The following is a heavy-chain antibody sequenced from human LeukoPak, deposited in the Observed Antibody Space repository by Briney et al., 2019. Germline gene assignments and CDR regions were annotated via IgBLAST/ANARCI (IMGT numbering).Heavy chain of an antibody. Sequence: PGGSLRLSCAASGFKLSSYMLNWVRQAPGKGLEWVSSISSTGSYIYYADSVKGRFTISRDNAKNSLYLQMNSLRAEDTAVYYCARARPYGSGRNWFDPWGQGALATVSS. CDR3: ARARPYGSGRNWFDP. CDR1: GFKLSSYM. D-gene: IGHD3-10*01. V-gene: IGHV3-21*01. J-gene: IGHJ5*02. CDR2: ISSTGSYI.